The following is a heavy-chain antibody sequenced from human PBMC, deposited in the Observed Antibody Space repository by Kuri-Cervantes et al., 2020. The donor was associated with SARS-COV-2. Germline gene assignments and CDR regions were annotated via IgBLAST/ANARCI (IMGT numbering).Heavy chain of an antibody. V-gene: IGHV1-69*04. Sequence: SVKVSCKASGGSFSSYAISWVRQAPGQGLEWMGRIIPILGTANYAQKFQGRVTMTRDTSTSTVYMELSCLRSEDTAVYYCARGAPIVVVPAAKGDDAFDIWGQGTMVTVSS. CDR1: GGSFSSYA. J-gene: IGHJ3*02. CDR2: IIPILGTA. D-gene: IGHD2-2*01. CDR3: ARGAPIVVVPAAKGDDAFDI.